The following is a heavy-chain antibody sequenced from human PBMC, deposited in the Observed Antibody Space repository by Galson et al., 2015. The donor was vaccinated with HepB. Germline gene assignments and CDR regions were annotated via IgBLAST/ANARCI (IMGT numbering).Heavy chain of an antibody. J-gene: IGHJ3*02. D-gene: IGHD1-1*01. Sequence: SLRLSCAASGFTFSSHTMSWLRQTPGQGLQWVSYISTNGATIHYADSVKGRFTVARDNAKNTLFLQMTSLRSDDTAVYYWATVLFGNGPYWTFDIWGQGTLVTVSS. V-gene: IGHV3-48*04. CDR1: GFTFSSHT. CDR3: ATVLFGNGPYWTFDI. CDR2: ISTNGATI.